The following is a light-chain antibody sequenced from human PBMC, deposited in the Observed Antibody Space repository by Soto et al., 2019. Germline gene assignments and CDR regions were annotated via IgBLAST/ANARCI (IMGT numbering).Light chain of an antibody. CDR3: TSYVGNDIWV. J-gene: IGLJ3*02. Sequence: QSVLTQPPSASGSPGQSVTISCTGTSSDVGAYKYVSWYQQYPGKAPKLMIYEVTKRPSGVPDRFSGSKSGNTASLTVSGLQAXXXADYYCTSYVGNDIWVFGGGTKLTV. CDR1: SSDVGAYKY. V-gene: IGLV2-8*01. CDR2: EVT.